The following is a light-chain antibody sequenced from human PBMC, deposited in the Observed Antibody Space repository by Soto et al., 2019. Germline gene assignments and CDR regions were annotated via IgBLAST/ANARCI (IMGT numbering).Light chain of an antibody. J-gene: IGLJ1*01. CDR3: SSYTTSNTRQIV. CDR2: DVS. Sequence: QSALTQPASVSGSPGQSITISCTGTSIDVGGYNYVSWYQHHPGKAPKLMIYDVSNRPSGISNRFSGSKSGNTASLTISGLQPEDEGDYYCSSYTTSNTRQIVFGTGTKLTVL. V-gene: IGLV2-14*03. CDR1: SIDVGGYNY.